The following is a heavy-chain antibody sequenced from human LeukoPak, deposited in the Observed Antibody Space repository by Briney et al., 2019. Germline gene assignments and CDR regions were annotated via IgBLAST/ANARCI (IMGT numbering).Heavy chain of an antibody. Sequence: GGSLRLSCAASGFTFSSYAMHWVRQAPGKGLEWVAVISYDGSNKYYADSVKGRFTISRDNSKNTLYLQMNSLRAEDTAVYYCAKHDSSGPDYWGQGTLVTVSS. D-gene: IGHD3-22*01. V-gene: IGHV3-30*01. J-gene: IGHJ4*02. CDR3: AKHDSSGPDY. CDR1: GFTFSSYA. CDR2: ISYDGSNK.